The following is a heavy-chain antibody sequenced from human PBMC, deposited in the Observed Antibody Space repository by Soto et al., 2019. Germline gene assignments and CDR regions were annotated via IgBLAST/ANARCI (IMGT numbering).Heavy chain of an antibody. CDR3: AKKKYGYYDSSGYYPGGYFDY. V-gene: IGHV3-23*01. CDR2: ISGSGGST. J-gene: IGHJ4*02. Sequence: SLRLSCAASGFTFSSYAMSWVRQVPGKGLEWVSAISGSGGSTYYADSVKGRFTISRDNSKNTLYLQMNSLRAEDTAVYYCAKKKYGYYDSSGYYPGGYFDYWGQGTLVTVSS. CDR1: GFTFSSYA. D-gene: IGHD3-22*01.